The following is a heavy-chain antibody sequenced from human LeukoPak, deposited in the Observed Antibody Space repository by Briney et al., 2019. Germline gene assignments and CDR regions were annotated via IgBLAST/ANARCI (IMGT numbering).Heavy chain of an antibody. CDR3: AKDGITGAAAGSELPGYYMDV. V-gene: IGHV3-23*01. Sequence: PGGSLRLSCAASGFTFSSHAMSWVRQAPGKGLEWVSAISGSGGSTYYADSVKGRFTISRDNSKNTLYLQMNSLRAEDTAVYYCAKDGITGAAAGSELPGYYMDVWGKGTTVTVSS. CDR1: GFTFSSHA. CDR2: ISGSGGST. D-gene: IGHD6-13*01. J-gene: IGHJ6*03.